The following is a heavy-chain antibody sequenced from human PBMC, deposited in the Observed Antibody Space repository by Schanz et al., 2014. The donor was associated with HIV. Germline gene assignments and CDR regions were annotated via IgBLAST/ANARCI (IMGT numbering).Heavy chain of an antibody. CDR2: INPNSGDT. V-gene: IGHV1-2*02. J-gene: IGHJ4*02. Sequence: QVQLVQSGAEVKKPGASVKVSCKASGYTFTDYYIHWVRQAPGQGLEWMGWINPNSGDTKSGQKFQGRVTMTRDTSTTTVFMEVTGLRADDTAVYYCARWKQQLNFDHWGQGTLVTVSS. CDR3: ARWKQQLNFDH. CDR1: GYTFTDYY. D-gene: IGHD6-13*01.